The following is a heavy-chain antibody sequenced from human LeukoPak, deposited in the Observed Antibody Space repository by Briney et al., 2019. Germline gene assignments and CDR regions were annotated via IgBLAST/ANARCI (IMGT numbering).Heavy chain of an antibody. Sequence: GESLKISCKGSGYSFTNYWIGWVRQMPGKGLEWMGIIYPADSDTRYSPSFQGQVTISAGKSINTTYLQWSSLKASDTAMYFCARVTDGLMGAAYFDYWGQGTLVTVSS. J-gene: IGHJ4*02. CDR2: IYPADSDT. CDR1: GYSFTNYW. V-gene: IGHV5-51*01. D-gene: IGHD2-15*01. CDR3: ARVTDGLMGAAYFDY.